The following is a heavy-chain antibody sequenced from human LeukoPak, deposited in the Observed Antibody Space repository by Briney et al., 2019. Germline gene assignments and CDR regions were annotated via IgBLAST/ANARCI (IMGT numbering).Heavy chain of an antibody. CDR1: GFTFSSYW. D-gene: IGHD1-26*01. CDR3: AKAGGSYFGTYSYFDY. V-gene: IGHV3-7*01. CDR2: IKQDGSEK. Sequence: GGSLRLSCAASGFTFSSYWMSWVRQAPGKGLEWVANIKQDGSEKYYVDSVKGRFTISRDNAKNSLYLQMNSLRAEDTAVYYCAKAGGSYFGTYSYFDYWGQGTLVTVSS. J-gene: IGHJ4*02.